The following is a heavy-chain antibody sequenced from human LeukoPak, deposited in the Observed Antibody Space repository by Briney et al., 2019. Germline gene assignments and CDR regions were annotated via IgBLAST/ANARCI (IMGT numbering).Heavy chain of an antibody. J-gene: IGHJ4*02. CDR3: TRPHLTMIEN. CDR1: GFTFSGSA. V-gene: IGHV3-73*01. Sequence: GGSLKLSCAASGFTFSGSAMHWVRQASGKGLEWVGRIRSKANSYATAYTASVKGRFTISRDDSKNTAYLQMNSLKTEDTAVYYCTRPHLTMIENWGQGTLVTVSS. CDR2: IRSKANSYAT. D-gene: IGHD3-22*01.